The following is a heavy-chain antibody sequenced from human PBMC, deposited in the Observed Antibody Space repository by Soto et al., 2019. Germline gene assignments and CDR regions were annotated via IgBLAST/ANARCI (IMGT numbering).Heavy chain of an antibody. V-gene: IGHV1-46*01. Sequence: QVQLVQSGAEVKKPGASVKVSCKASGYTFTSYYMHWVRQAPGQGLEWMGIINPSGGSTSYAQKFQGRVTMTRDTSTRTVYMELSSLRSEDTAVYYCARAARLQRWFDPWGQGTLVTVSS. J-gene: IGHJ5*02. CDR1: GYTFTSYY. CDR3: ARAARLQRWFDP. D-gene: IGHD4-4*01. CDR2: INPSGGST.